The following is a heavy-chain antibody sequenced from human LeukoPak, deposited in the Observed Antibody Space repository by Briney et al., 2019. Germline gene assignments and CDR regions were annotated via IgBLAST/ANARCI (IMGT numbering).Heavy chain of an antibody. CDR3: TSVEYNWNFFDY. V-gene: IGHV3-49*04. CDR1: GFTVSSNY. Sequence: GGSLRLSCAASGFTVSSNYMSWVRQAPGKGLEWVGFIRSKAYGGTTEYAASVKGRFTISRDDSKSIAYLQMNSLKTEDTAVYYCTSVEYNWNFFDYWGQGTLVTVSS. J-gene: IGHJ4*02. CDR2: IRSKAYGGTT. D-gene: IGHD1-20*01.